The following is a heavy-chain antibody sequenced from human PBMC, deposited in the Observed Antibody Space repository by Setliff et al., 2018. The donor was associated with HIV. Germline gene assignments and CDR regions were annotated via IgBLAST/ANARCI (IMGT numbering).Heavy chain of an antibody. J-gene: IGHJ4*02. CDR2: ISGSGDST. CDR1: GFTFSSYW. D-gene: IGHD6-13*01. Sequence: GSLRLSCAASGFTFSSYWMSWVRQAPGKGLEWVSVISGSGDSTFYADSLKGRFTISRDNAKNSLYLQMNSLRAEDTAVYYCARGGFSSSWYSWGQGTLVTVSS. CDR3: ARGGFSSSWYS. V-gene: IGHV3-23*01.